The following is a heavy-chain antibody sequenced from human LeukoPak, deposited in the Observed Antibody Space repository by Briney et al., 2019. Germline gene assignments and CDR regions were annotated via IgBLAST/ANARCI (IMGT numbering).Heavy chain of an antibody. J-gene: IGHJ4*02. CDR2: INHSGST. CDR1: GGSFSGYY. V-gene: IGHV4-34*01. Sequence: PSETLSLTCAVYGGSFSGYYWSWIRQPPGKGLEWIGEINHSGSTNYNPSLKSRVTISVDTSKNQFSLKLSSVTAANTAVYYCARAVGYCSGGSCSLDYWGQGTLVTVSS. CDR3: ARAVGYCSGGSCSLDY. D-gene: IGHD2-15*01.